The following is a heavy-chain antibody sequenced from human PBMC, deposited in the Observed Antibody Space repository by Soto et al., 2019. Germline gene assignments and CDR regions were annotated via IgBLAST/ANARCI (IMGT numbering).Heavy chain of an antibody. CDR1: GYTFSSNW. D-gene: IGHD2-8*01. J-gene: IGHJ5*01. CDR2: IYPGDSET. CDR3: ARPPASWVYPHSFGSALPGTMLPDS. V-gene: IGHV5-51*01. Sequence: GEAMQRSCQSSGYTFSSNWIGWVRQVPGKGLEWVGIIYPGDSETRYGPSFQGKVTISADRSLNTAYLQWKSLQASDTAIYYCARPPASWVYPHSFGSALPGTMLPDS.